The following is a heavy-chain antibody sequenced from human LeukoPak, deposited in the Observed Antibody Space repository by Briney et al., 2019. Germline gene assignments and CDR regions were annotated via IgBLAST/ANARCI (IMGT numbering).Heavy chain of an antibody. CDR1: GGSISSSSYY. CDR3: ATNVLLWFGELYY. V-gene: IGHV4-30-4*08. Sequence: SETLSLTCTVSGGSISSSSYYWGWIRQPPGKGLEWIGYIYYSGSTYYNPSLKSRVTISVDTSKNQFSLKLSSVTAADTAVYYCATNVLLWFGELYYWGQGTLVTVSS. D-gene: IGHD3-10*01. CDR2: IYYSGST. J-gene: IGHJ4*02.